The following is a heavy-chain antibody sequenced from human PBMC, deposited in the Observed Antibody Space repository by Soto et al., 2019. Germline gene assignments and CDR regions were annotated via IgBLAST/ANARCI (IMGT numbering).Heavy chain of an antibody. CDR3: ASTTHKDIVVVPAATLFGDYYYMDV. Sequence: SETLSLTCTVSGGSISSYYWSWIRQPPGKGLEWIGYIYYSGSTNYNPSLKSRVTISVDTPKNQFSLKLSSVTAADTAVYYCASTTHKDIVVVPAATLFGDYYYMDVWGKGTTVTVSS. CDR1: GGSISSYY. V-gene: IGHV4-59*01. CDR2: IYYSGST. J-gene: IGHJ6*03. D-gene: IGHD2-2*01.